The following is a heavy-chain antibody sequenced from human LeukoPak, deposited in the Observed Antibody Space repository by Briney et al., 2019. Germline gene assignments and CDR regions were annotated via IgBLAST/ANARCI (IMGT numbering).Heavy chain of an antibody. CDR1: GGTFSSYA. CDR3: AREARQAYCGGDCPNWFDP. D-gene: IGHD2-21*02. V-gene: IGHV1-69*05. J-gene: IGHJ5*02. Sequence: GASVKVSCKASGGTFSSYAISWVRQASGQGLEWMGGIIPIFGTANYAQKFQGRVTITTDESTSTAYMELSSLRSEDTAVYYCAREARQAYCGGDCPNWFDPWGQGTLVTVSS. CDR2: IIPIFGTA.